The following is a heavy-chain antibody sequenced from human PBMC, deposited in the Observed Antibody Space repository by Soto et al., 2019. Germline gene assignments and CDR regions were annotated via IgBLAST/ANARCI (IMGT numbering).Heavy chain of an antibody. CDR1: GFTFSTHW. CDR3: AKDVR. J-gene: IGHJ4*02. Sequence: EVQLVDSGVDLVQPGGSLRLSCAASGFTFSTHWMSWVRQAPGKGLEWVANIKEDGSETYYADSVRGRFTISRDNAKNSLYLQLNGLRVEDTALYYCAKDVRWGQGTLVPVSS. CDR2: IKEDGSET. V-gene: IGHV3-7*05.